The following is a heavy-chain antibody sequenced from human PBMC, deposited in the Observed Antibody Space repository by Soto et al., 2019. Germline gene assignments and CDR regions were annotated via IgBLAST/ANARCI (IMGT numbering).Heavy chain of an antibody. CDR3: ASTNPTYSMDDFWSGYYQPADFDY. V-gene: IGHV4-34*01. D-gene: IGHD3-3*01. J-gene: IGHJ4*02. CDR2: INHSGST. CDR1: GGSFSGYY. Sequence: PSETLSLTCAVYGGSFSGYYWSWIRQPPGKGMEWIGEINHSGSTNYNPSLKSRVTISVDTSKNQFSLKLSSVTAADTAVYYCASTNPTYSMDDFWSGYYQPADFDYWGQGTVVTVSS.